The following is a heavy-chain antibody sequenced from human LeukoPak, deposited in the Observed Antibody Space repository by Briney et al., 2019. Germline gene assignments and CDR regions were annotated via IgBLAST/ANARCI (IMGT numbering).Heavy chain of an antibody. CDR1: GFIFSNYA. J-gene: IGHJ4*02. CDR2: ISGRSDNT. Sequence: PGASLRLSCAASGFIFSNYAMYRVRQAPGKGLEWVSAISGRSDNTYYADSVKGRFTLSRDSSKNTPYLQMNSLRADDTAVYYCAKWGDYDVLTGYYVSDFWGQGTLVTVSS. D-gene: IGHD3-9*01. V-gene: IGHV3-23*01. CDR3: AKWGDYDVLTGYYVSDF.